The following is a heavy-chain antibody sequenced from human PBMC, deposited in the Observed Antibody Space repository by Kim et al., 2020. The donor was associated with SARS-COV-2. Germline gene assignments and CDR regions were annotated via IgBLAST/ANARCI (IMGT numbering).Heavy chain of an antibody. V-gene: IGHV1-3*01. CDR1: GYTFTSYS. Sequence: ASVKVSCKASGYTFTSYSMHWVRQAPGQRLEWMGWINPNNGKTKFSQNFQGRVTFTRDTSATTAYMELNSLRSEDTAVYYCARVYGIAAAIDYWGQGTLVPVSS. D-gene: IGHD6-13*01. J-gene: IGHJ4*02. CDR2: INPNNGKT. CDR3: ARVYGIAAAIDY.